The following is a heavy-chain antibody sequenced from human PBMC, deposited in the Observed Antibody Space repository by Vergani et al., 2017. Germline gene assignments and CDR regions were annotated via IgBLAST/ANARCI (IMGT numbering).Heavy chain of an antibody. CDR2: IKSKTDGGTT. J-gene: IGHJ6*02. CDR1: GFTFSSYA. D-gene: IGHD5-18*01. V-gene: IGHV3-15*01. CDR3: TADLGYSYGYYYYAMDV. Sequence: EVQLVESGGGLVQPGRSLRLSCAASGFTFSSYAMSWVRQAPGKGLEWVGRIKSKTDGGTTDYATPVKGRFTISRDDSKNETYMQMNSLKTDDIAVSYCTADLGYSYGYYYYAMDVWGQGTTVTVSS.